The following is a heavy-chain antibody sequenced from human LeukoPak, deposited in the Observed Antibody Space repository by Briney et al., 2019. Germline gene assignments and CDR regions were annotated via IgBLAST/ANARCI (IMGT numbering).Heavy chain of an antibody. Sequence: PGGSLRLSCAASGFTFSSYGMRGVRQAPGKGLEWVAVISYDGSNKYYADSVKGRFTISRDNSKNTLYLQMNSLRAEDTAVYYCAKSGYYYDSSGYYPLGYWGQGTLVSVSS. CDR3: AKSGYYYDSSGYYPLGY. D-gene: IGHD3-22*01. J-gene: IGHJ4*02. V-gene: IGHV3-30*18. CDR2: ISYDGSNK. CDR1: GFTFSSYG.